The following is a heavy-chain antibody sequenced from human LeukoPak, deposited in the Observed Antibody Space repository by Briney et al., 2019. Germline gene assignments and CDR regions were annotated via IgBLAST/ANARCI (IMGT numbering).Heavy chain of an antibody. Sequence: GGSLRPSCAASGFTFDDYAMHWVRQAPGKGLEWVSGISWNSGSIGYADSVKGRFTISRDNAKNSLYLQMNSLRAEDTALYYCAREASGSYYNYFDYWGQGTLVTVSS. CDR3: AREASGSYYNYFDY. CDR2: ISWNSGSI. V-gene: IGHV3-9*01. CDR1: GFTFDDYA. D-gene: IGHD1-26*01. J-gene: IGHJ4*02.